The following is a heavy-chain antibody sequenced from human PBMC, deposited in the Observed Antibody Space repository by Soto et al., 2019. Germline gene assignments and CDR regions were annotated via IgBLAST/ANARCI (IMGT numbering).Heavy chain of an antibody. V-gene: IGHV4-34*01. CDR1: GGSFSGYY. Sequence: SETLSLTCAVYGGSFSGYYWSWIRQPPGKGLEWIGEINHSGSTNYNPSLKSRVTISVDTSKNQFSLKLSSVTAADTAVYYCARRSRMITFGAVIAPCGMDVWGQGPTVT. J-gene: IGHJ6*02. D-gene: IGHD3-16*02. CDR2: INHSGST. CDR3: ARRSRMITFGAVIAPCGMDV.